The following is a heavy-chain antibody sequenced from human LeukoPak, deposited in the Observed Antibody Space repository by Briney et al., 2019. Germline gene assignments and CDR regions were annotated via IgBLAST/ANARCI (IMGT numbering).Heavy chain of an antibody. CDR1: GGSISSYY. V-gene: IGHV4-59*08. CDR2: IYYSGST. CDR3: ARLSNGYPSYYFDY. J-gene: IGHJ4*02. D-gene: IGHD5-18*01. Sequence: PSETLSLTCTVSGGSISSYYWSWIRQPPGKGLEWIGYIYYSGSTNYNPSLKSRVTISVDTSKNQFSLKLSSVTAADTAVYYCARLSNGYPSYYFDYWGQGTLVTVSS.